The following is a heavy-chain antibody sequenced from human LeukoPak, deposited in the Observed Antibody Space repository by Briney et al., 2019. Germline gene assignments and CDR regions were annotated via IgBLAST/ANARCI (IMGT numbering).Heavy chain of an antibody. D-gene: IGHD3-10*01. CDR1: GYTFTNYD. CDR3: ARDTRLVGSGGDY. CDR2: MNPNRGNT. Sequence: GASVKVSCKASGYTFTNYDINWVRQATGQGLEWMGWMNPNRGNTGYAQKFQGRVTMTRNTSISTAYMELRSLRSDDTAVYYCARDTRLVGSGGDYWGQGTLVTVSS. V-gene: IGHV1-8*01. J-gene: IGHJ4*02.